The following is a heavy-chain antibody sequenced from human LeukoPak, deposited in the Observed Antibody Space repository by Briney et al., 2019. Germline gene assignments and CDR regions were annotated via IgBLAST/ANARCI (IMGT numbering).Heavy chain of an antibody. D-gene: IGHD3-10*01. CDR2: IYYSGST. V-gene: IGHV4-39*01. CDR1: GGSISSSSYY. Sequence: SETLSLTCTVSGGSISSSSYYWGWIRQPPGKGLEWIGSIYYSGSTYYNPSLKSRVTISVDTSKNQFSLKLSSVTAADTAVYYCARRRRKWFGDHLRLDYWGQGTLVTVSS. CDR3: ARRRRKWFGDHLRLDY. J-gene: IGHJ4*02.